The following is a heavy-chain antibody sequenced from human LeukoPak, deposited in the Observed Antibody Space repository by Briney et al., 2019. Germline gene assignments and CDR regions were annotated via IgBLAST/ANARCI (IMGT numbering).Heavy chain of an antibody. V-gene: IGHV3-74*01. CDR1: GFTFSNYY. Sequence: GGSLRLSCAASGFTFSNYYIHWVRHAPGKGLVWVSRINGVGSDRIYADSVKGRFTISRDNSKNTLYLQMNSLRAEDTAVYYCARGRWDIVVVPAAIYGMDVWGQGTTVTVSS. D-gene: IGHD2-2*02. CDR3: ARGRWDIVVVPAAIYGMDV. J-gene: IGHJ6*02. CDR2: INGVGSDR.